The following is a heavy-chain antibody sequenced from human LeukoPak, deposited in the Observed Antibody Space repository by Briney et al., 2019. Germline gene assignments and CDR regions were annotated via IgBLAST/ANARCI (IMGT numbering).Heavy chain of an antibody. CDR1: GFTFSDYY. D-gene: IGHD2-2*01. Sequence: GGSLRLSCAASGFTFSDYYMSWIRQAPGKGLEWVSYISSSGSTLYYADSVKGRITISRDNARNSLYLQMNSLRVEDTAVYYCARGLPATLLDYWGQGTLVTVSS. CDR2: ISSSGSTL. CDR3: ARGLPATLLDY. J-gene: IGHJ4*02. V-gene: IGHV3-11*01.